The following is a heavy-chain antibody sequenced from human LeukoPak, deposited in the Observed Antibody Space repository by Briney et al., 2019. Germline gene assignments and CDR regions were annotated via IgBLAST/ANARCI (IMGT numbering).Heavy chain of an antibody. Sequence: PGGSLRLSCAASGFTFNSYWMSWVRQAPGKGLEWVANIKQDGSEKYYVDSVKGRFTISRDNAKNSLYLQMNSLRAEDTAVYYCARGSGPFDYWGQGTLVTVSS. J-gene: IGHJ4*02. CDR3: ARGSGPFDY. CDR2: IKQDGSEK. D-gene: IGHD2-8*02. V-gene: IGHV3-7*01. CDR1: GFTFNSYW.